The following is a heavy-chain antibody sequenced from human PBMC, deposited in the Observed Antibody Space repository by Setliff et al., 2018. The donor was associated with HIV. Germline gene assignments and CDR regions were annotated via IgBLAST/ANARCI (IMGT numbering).Heavy chain of an antibody. CDR2: IHDSGRT. CDR3: ARPYTVWVYGMDV. CDR1: GYSLTSGYY. D-gene: IGHD2-8*01. J-gene: IGHJ6*02. V-gene: IGHV4-38-2*01. Sequence: PSETLSLTCGVSGYSLTSGYYWGWIRQPPGKGLEWIGSIHDSGRTYYNPSLKSRVTISVDTSKNQFSLKLSSVTAADTAVYYCARPYTVWVYGMDVWGQGTTVTVSS.